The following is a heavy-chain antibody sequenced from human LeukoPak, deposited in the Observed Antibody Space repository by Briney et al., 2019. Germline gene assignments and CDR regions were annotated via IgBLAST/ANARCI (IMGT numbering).Heavy chain of an antibody. CDR1: GFIFSNYA. CDR3: ARDRSGAFDY. D-gene: IGHD6-25*01. J-gene: IGHJ4*02. Sequence: GSLRLSCAASGFIFSNYAMYWVRQAPGKGLESVAAISTKGGSTSYADSVKGRITISRDDSKNTLYLQMGSLTTDGMGVYFCARDRSGAFDYWGQGTLVTVSS. CDR2: ISTKGGST. V-gene: IGHV3-64*02.